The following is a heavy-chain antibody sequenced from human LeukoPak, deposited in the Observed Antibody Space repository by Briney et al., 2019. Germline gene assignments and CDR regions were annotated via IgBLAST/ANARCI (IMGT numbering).Heavy chain of an antibody. D-gene: IGHD6-13*01. CDR2: INTDTGNP. CDR3: AREVAGFDY. Sequence: ASVKVSCKASGYTFTSYGISWVRQAPGQGLEWMGWINTDTGNPTYAQGFTGRFVFSLDTSVSTSYLEINSLKTEDTAVYYCAREVAGFDYWGQGTLVTVSS. V-gene: IGHV7-4-1*02. J-gene: IGHJ4*02. CDR1: GYTFTSYG.